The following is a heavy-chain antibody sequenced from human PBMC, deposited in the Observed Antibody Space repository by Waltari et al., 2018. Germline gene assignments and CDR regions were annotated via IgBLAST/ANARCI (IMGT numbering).Heavy chain of an antibody. CDR1: GFTFSYYW. CDR3: ARSQSMDV. Sequence: EVQLVESGGGLVQPGGSLRLSCAASGFTFSYYWMYWVRPAPGKGLVWVSRINRDGSSTDYADSVKGRFTISRDNAKNTLYLQMNGLRAEDTAVYYCARSQSMDVWGRGSTVIVSS. CDR2: INRDGSST. V-gene: IGHV3-74*01. J-gene: IGHJ6*03.